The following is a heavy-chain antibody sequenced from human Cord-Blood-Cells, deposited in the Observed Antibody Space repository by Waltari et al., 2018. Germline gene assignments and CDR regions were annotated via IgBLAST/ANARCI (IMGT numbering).Heavy chain of an antibody. CDR2: IWYDVSNK. D-gene: IGHD1-26*01. CDR3: ARGGSGSYWYFDL. J-gene: IGHJ2*01. V-gene: IGHV3-33*01. CDR1: GFTFSSYG. Sequence: QVQLVESGAGVVKPGRSLRLSCAASGFTFSSYGMPWVRQAPGKGLEWVAVIWYDVSNKYYADAVKGRFTISRDNSKNTLYLQMNSLRAEDTAVYYCARGGSGSYWYFDLWGRDTLVTVSS.